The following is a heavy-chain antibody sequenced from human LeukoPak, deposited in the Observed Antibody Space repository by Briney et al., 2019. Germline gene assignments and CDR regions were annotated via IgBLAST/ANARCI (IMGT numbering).Heavy chain of an antibody. CDR1: GFTVSSNY. V-gene: IGHV3-66*01. CDR2: IYSGGST. CDR3: AREASGSYFDY. J-gene: IGHJ4*02. Sequence: GGSLRLSCAASGFTVSSNYMSWVRQASGKGLEWVSVIYSGGSTYYADSVKGRFTISRDNSKNTLYLQMNSLRAEDTAVYYCAREASGSYFDYWGQGTLVTVSS. D-gene: IGHD3-10*01.